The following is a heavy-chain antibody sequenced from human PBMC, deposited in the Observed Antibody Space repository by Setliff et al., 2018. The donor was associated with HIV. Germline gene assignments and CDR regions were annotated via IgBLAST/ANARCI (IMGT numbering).Heavy chain of an antibody. CDR1: GFTFSTYW. V-gene: IGHV3-74*01. J-gene: IGHJ4*02. D-gene: IGHD6-6*01. Sequence: GGSLRLSCAASGFTFSTYWMNWVRQAPGKGLVWVSRINSDGSSTGHADSLKGRVTISRDDAKNSLYLQMNSLRAEDTAVYYCARNGRQLVRGEFDYWGQGTLVTVSS. CDR3: ARNGRQLVRGEFDY. CDR2: INSDGSST.